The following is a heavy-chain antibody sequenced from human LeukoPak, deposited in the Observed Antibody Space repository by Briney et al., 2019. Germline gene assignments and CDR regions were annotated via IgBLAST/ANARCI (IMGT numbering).Heavy chain of an antibody. D-gene: IGHD2-15*01. CDR1: GSTFSNYA. CDR3: ARQSRCGGSCFYFED. CDR2: ISSSSSPI. V-gene: IGHV3-48*04. J-gene: IGHJ4*02. Sequence: PGGSLRLSCAVSGSTFSNYAMNWVRQAPGKGLEWVSYISSSSSPIDYADSVRGRFTSSRDNAKNSLYLQMNSLRAEDTAVYYCARQSRCGGSCFYFEDWGQGTLVAVSS.